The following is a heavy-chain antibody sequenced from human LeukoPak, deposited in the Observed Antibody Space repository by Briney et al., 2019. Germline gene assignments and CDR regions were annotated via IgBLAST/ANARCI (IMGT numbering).Heavy chain of an antibody. CDR2: INPNSGGT. D-gene: IGHD6-19*01. CDR1: GYTFTGYY. Sequence: ASVKVSCKASGYTFTGYYMHWVRQAPGQGLEWMGWINPNSGGTNYAQKFQGRVTMTRDTSISTAYMELSRLRSDDTAVYYCARIRIAVAKLDAFDIWGQGTMVTVSS. V-gene: IGHV1-2*02. CDR3: ARIRIAVAKLDAFDI. J-gene: IGHJ3*02.